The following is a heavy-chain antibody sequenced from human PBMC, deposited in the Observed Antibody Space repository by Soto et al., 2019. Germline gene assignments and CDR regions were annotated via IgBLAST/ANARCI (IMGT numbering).Heavy chain of an antibody. J-gene: IGHJ3*01. CDR1: GYTFTGYY. CDR2: INPNSGDT. D-gene: IGHD1-20*01. V-gene: IGHV1-2*02. Sequence: ASVKVSCKASGYTFTGYYLHWVRQAPGQGPEWMGWINPNSGDTKYAQQFQGRVTMTRDTSISTAYMELSRLTSDDTAVFYCAGIYINRWIDGFDCWGQGTRVTVSS. CDR3: AGIYINRWIDGFDC.